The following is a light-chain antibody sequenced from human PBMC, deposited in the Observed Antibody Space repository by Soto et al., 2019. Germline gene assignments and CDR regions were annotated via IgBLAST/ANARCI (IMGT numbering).Light chain of an antibody. CDR2: KAS. Sequence: DIQRTQSPSTLSASVGDRVTITCRASQSISSWLAWYQQKPGKAPKLLIYKASSLESGVPSRFSGSGSGTEFTLTISSLQPDDFAAYYCQQCNSYPWTFGQGTKVEMK. CDR1: QSISSW. J-gene: IGKJ1*01. V-gene: IGKV1-5*03. CDR3: QQCNSYPWT.